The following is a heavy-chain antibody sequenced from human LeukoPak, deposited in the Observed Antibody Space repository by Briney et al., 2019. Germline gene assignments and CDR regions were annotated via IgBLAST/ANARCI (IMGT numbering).Heavy chain of an antibody. D-gene: IGHD3-22*01. CDR2: INPNSGGT. CDR1: GYTFTGYY. J-gene: IGHJ4*02. Sequence: GASMKVSCKASGYTFTGYYMHWVRQAPGQGLEWMGWINPNSGGTNYAQKFQGRVAMTRDTSISTAYMELSRLRSDDTAVYYCARDYGGNDSSGYVTSAAGEGFDYWGQGTLVTVSS. CDR3: ARDYGGNDSSGYVTSAAGEGFDY. V-gene: IGHV1-2*02.